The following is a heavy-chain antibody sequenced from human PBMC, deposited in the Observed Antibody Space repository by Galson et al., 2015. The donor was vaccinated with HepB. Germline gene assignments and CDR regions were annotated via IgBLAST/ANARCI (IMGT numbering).Heavy chain of an antibody. J-gene: IGHJ6*02. D-gene: IGHD2-2*01. Sequence: SVKVSCKASGGTFSSYAISWVRQAPGQGLEWMGGIIPIFGTANYAQKFQGRVTITADESTSTAYMELSSLRSEDTAVYYCARDPGIVVVPTNYYYYGMDVWGQGTTVTVSS. CDR2: IIPIFGTA. CDR3: ARDPGIVVVPTNYYYYGMDV. V-gene: IGHV1-69*13. CDR1: GGTFSSYA.